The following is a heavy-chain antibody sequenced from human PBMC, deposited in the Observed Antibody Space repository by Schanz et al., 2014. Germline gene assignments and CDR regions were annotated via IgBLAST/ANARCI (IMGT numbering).Heavy chain of an antibody. J-gene: IGHJ4*02. V-gene: IGHV3-23*01. CDR1: GFSLDIFA. Sequence: EVQLLESGGGLVEPGGSLRLSCATSGFSLDIFAVSWVRQAPGKGLEWVSSISSGGGSTYYADSVKGRFTISRDNSKNTLYLQMNSLRAEDTAVYYCARIGGSVFDYWAQGTLVTVSS. D-gene: IGHD3-10*01. CDR3: ARIGGSVFDY. CDR2: ISSGGGST.